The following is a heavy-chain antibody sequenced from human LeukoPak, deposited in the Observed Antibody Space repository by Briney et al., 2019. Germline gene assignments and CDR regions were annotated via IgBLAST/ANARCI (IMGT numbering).Heavy chain of an antibody. CDR3: ARYSRDGSSWYELFDY. CDR2: ISSSGSTI. CDR1: GFTFSSYE. J-gene: IGHJ4*02. V-gene: IGHV3-48*03. Sequence: PGGSLRLSCAASGFTFSSYEMNWVRQAPGKGLEWVSYISSSGSTIYYADSVKGRFTISRDNAKNSLYLQMNSLRAARTALYYCARYSRDGSSWYELFDYWGQGTLVTVSS. D-gene: IGHD6-13*01.